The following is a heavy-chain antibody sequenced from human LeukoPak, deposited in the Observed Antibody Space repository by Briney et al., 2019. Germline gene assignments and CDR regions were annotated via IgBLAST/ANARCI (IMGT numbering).Heavy chain of an antibody. J-gene: IGHJ3*02. CDR2: ISGSESSI. CDR1: GIAFSSYE. V-gene: IGHV3-48*03. CDR3: ARLGFAFDI. D-gene: IGHD3-16*01. Sequence: GGSLRLSCEASGIAFSSYEMNWVRQAPGEGLEWVSYISGSESSIYYADSVKGRFTISRDNAKNSLYLQMNNLRAEDAAVYYCARLGFAFDIWGQGTMVTVSS.